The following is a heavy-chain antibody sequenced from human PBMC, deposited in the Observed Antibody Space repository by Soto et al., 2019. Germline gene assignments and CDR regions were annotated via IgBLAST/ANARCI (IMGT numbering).Heavy chain of an antibody. CDR2: VYYRGRS. Sequence: LSLTCTVSGGSVTNSSYYWGWIRQSPGKGLEWIGSVYYRGRSYSKSSVKSRVAISVDTSKNRFSLSLNSVTASDTAVYFCVSQRTTVPTQAYFDYWGPGALVTVSS. D-gene: IGHD4-17*01. J-gene: IGHJ4*02. CDR1: GGSVTNSSYY. CDR3: VSQRTTVPTQAYFDY. V-gene: IGHV4-39*01.